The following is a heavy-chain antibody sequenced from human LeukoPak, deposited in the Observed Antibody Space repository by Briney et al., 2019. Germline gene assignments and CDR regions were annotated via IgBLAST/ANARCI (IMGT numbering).Heavy chain of an antibody. Sequence: GGSLRLSCAASGFTVSSNYMSWVRQAPGKGLEWVSVIYSGGSTYYADSVKGRFTVSRDNSKNTLYLQMNSLRAEDTAVYYCARDGNCYDSSGYFDYWGQGTLVTVSS. CDR1: GFTVSSNY. CDR2: IYSGGST. V-gene: IGHV3-53*01. CDR3: ARDGNCYDSSGYFDY. D-gene: IGHD3-22*01. J-gene: IGHJ4*02.